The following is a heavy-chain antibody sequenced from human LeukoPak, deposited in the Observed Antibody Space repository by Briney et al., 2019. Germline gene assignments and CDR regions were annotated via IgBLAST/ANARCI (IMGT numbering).Heavy chain of an antibody. Sequence: ASVKVSCKASGYTFTSYGIIWVRQAPGQGLEWMGGIIPIFGTANYAQKFQGRVTITADESTSTAYMELSSLRSEDTAVYYCASFVVAAEGNYYYYYMDVWGKGTTVTVSS. D-gene: IGHD6-25*01. CDR2: IIPIFGTA. V-gene: IGHV1-69*13. J-gene: IGHJ6*03. CDR1: GYTFTSYG. CDR3: ASFVVAAEGNYYYYYMDV.